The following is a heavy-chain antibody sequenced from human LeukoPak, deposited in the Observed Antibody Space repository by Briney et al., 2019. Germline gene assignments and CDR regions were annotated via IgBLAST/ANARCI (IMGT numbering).Heavy chain of an antibody. CDR1: GYTFTSYY. V-gene: IGHV1-46*01. J-gene: IGHJ4*02. CDR3: AKSLYYRHTYLPSGSYPFDY. D-gene: IGHD1-26*01. Sequence: GASVKVSCTASGYTFTSYYIHWVRQAPGQGLEWMGIINPSGGSTTYAQILQGRVTMTRDTSTSTVYMELSSLRSEDMAVYYCAKSLYYRHTYLPSGSYPFDYWGQGTLVTVSS. CDR2: INPSGGST.